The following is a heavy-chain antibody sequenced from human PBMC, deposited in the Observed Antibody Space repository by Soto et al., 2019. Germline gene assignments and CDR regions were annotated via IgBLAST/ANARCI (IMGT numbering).Heavy chain of an antibody. D-gene: IGHD2-21*01. CDR2: ISGYNGNT. J-gene: IGHJ4*01. CDR3: ARTVEYDSIPYYYADF. V-gene: IGHV1-18*01. CDR1: GYTFHTYA. Sequence: ASVKGSCKASGYTFHTYAITWVRQAPGQGLEWMGWISGYNGNTNYAQTLQGRGTMTTDTSTSTAYLELRSLRSDDTAVYYCARTVEYDSIPYYYADFWGQGTLVTVSS.